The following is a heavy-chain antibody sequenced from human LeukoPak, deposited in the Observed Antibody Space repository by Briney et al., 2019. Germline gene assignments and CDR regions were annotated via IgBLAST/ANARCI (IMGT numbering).Heavy chain of an antibody. J-gene: IGHJ6*02. D-gene: IGHD1-26*01. V-gene: IGHV1-3*01. CDR3: ARDVGRYGMDV. Sequence: GASVTVSCKASGYTFSDYAMHWVRQAPGQRLEWMGWINAGNGKTKYSQKFQGRVTITRDTSATTAYMELSSLRSEDTAVYYCARDVGRYGMDVWGQGTTVTVSS. CDR1: GYTFSDYA. CDR2: INAGNGKT.